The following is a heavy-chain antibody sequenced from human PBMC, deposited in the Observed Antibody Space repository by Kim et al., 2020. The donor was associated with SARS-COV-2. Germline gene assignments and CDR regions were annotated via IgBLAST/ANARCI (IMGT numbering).Heavy chain of an antibody. CDR2: IYPGDSDT. CDR1: GYSFTSYW. V-gene: IGHV5-51*01. CDR3: ARRGTYYDFWSGYYSGWYVSL. D-gene: IGHD3-3*01. J-gene: IGHJ2*01. Sequence: GESLKISCKGSGYSFTSYWIGWVRQMPGKGLEWMGIIYPGDSDTRYSPSFQGQVTISADKSISTAYLQWSSLKASDTAMYYCARRGTYYDFWSGYYSGWYVSLWGRGTLVTVSS.